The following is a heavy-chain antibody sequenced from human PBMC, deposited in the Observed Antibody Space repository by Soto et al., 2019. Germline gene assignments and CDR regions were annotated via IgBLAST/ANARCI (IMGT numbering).Heavy chain of an antibody. J-gene: IGHJ6*02. CDR1: GYTFTNYG. Sequence: RGESLEISCKGSGYTFTNYGITWVRQMPGKGLDWMGRIDPGDSDTNYSPSFQGHVTISAXXXIXXXYXQXXXLXASDTGMYFCARVMARGDLDVWGQGTTVTVSS. D-gene: IGHD3-3*01. V-gene: IGHV5-10-1*01. CDR2: IDPGDSDT. CDR3: ARVMARGDLDV.